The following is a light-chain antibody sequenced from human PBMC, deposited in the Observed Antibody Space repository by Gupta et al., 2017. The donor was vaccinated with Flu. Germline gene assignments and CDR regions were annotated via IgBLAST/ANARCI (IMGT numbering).Light chain of an antibody. J-gene: IGKJ2*01. CDR2: AAS. CDR1: QSIRSY. CDR3: QQSDSTLMYT. V-gene: IGKV1-39*01. Sequence: SSLSASVGDRVTITCRASQSIRSYLNWYQQKPGKAPKLLIYAASSLQSGVPSRFSGSGSGTDFTLTISSRQPEDFATYYCQQSDSTLMYTFGQGTKLEIK.